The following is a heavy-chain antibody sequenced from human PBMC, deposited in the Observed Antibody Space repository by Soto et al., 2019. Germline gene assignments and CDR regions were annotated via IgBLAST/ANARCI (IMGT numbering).Heavy chain of an antibody. CDR2: IYYSGST. V-gene: IGHV4-59*01. J-gene: IGHJ1*01. CDR3: ARVDDSSGYYSGNEYFQH. Sequence: PSETLSLTCTVSGGSISSYYWSWIRQPPRKGLEWIGYIYYSGSTNYNPSLKSRVTISVDTSKNQFSLKLSSVTAADTAVYYCARVDDSSGYYSGNEYFQHWGQGTLVTVSS. D-gene: IGHD3-22*01. CDR1: GGSISSYY.